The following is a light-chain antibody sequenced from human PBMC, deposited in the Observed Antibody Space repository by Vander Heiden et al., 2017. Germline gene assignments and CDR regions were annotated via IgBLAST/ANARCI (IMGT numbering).Light chain of an antibody. CDR3: MQALQTPYT. CDR1: QSLLHSNGYNY. Sequence: DIVMTQSPLSLPVILGEPACISCRSSQSLLHSNGYNYLDWYLQKPGQSPQLLIYLGSNRASGVPDRFSGSGSGTDFTLKISRVEAEDVGVYYCMQALQTPYTFGQGTKLEIK. CDR2: LGS. J-gene: IGKJ2*01. V-gene: IGKV2-28*01.